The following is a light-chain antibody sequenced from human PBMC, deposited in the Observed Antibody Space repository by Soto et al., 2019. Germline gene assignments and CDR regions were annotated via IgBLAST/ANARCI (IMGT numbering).Light chain of an antibody. Sequence: DIQMTRSPSSLFASVGDRVTITCRATQGISNYLNWYQQKPGKVPKLLIYDASTLEIGVPSRFTGSGSGTHFTLTISCLQTEDIATYYCQQYYSYPITFGRGTRLEIK. J-gene: IGKJ5*01. CDR1: QGISNY. CDR2: DAS. CDR3: QQYYSYPIT. V-gene: IGKV1-33*01.